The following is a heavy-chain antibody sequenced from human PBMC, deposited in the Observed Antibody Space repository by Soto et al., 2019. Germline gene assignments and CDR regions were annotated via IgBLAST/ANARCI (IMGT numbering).Heavy chain of an antibody. Sequence: GGSLRLSCAASGFTFSDYYMSWIRQAPGKGLEWVSYISSSGSTIYYADSVKGRFTISRDNAKNSLYLQMNSLRAEDTAVYYCARVERGITIFGVVIPRFDYWGQGTLVTVSS. CDR1: GFTFSDYY. D-gene: IGHD3-3*01. V-gene: IGHV3-11*01. J-gene: IGHJ4*02. CDR2: ISSSGSTI. CDR3: ARVERGITIFGVVIPRFDY.